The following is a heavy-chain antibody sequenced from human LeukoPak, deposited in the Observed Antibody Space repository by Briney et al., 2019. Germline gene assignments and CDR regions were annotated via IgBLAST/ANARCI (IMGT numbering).Heavy chain of an antibody. D-gene: IGHD1-7*01. CDR2: ISPYNGNT. V-gene: IGHV1-18*01. J-gene: IGHJ4*02. CDR3: ARGMGTTTFADFDY. CDR1: GYTFSGSG. Sequence: ASVKVSCKASGYTFSGSGISWVRQAPGQGLEWMGWISPYNGNTNYAQNLQGRVTMTTDTSTSTAYMELRSLRSDDTAVYYCARGMGTTTFADFDYWGQGTLVIVSS.